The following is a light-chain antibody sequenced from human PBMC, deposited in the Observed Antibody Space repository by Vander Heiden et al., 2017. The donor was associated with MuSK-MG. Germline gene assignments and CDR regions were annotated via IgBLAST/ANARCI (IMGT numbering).Light chain of an antibody. Sequence: DIVMTQSPDSLVVSLGERATINCKSSQSVLYSSNSKNYLAWYQQKPGQLPKLLIYWASTRESGVPDRFSGSGSGTDFTLTISSLQAEDVAVYYCQQDDSTPKTFGQGTKVEIK. V-gene: IGKV4-1*01. CDR3: QQDDSTPKT. J-gene: IGKJ1*01. CDR2: WAS. CDR1: QSVLYSSNSKNY.